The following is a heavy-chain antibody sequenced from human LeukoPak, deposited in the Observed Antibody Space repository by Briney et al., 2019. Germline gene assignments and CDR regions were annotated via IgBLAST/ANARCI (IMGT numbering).Heavy chain of an antibody. CDR3: ARQVKIGWDLLGDWFDP. J-gene: IGHJ5*02. CDR1: GGSISSGDYY. D-gene: IGHD1-26*01. CDR2: IYYSGST. Sequence: SETLSLTCTVSGGSISSGDYYWSWIRQHPGKGLEWTGYIYYSGSTYYNPSLKSRVSLSVDTSKQQFSLKLSSVTAADTAVYYCARQVKIGWDLLGDWFDPWGQGTLVTVSS. V-gene: IGHV4-30-4*08.